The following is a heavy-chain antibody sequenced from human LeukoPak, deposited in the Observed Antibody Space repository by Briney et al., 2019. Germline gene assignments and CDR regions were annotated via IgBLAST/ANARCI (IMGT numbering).Heavy chain of an antibody. CDR2: ISAGGDLT. V-gene: IGHV3-23*01. CDR3: ATNPVVPAAILGYYYYYMDV. D-gene: IGHD2-2*02. CDR1: GFIFKDFP. Sequence: PGGSLRLSCAVSGFIFKDFPMTWVRQAPGKGLEWLSGISAGGDLTFHADSLKGRFTISRDNYKNTLYLQMDSLRAEDTAVYYCATNPVVPAAILGYYYYYMDVWGKGTTVTVSS. J-gene: IGHJ6*03.